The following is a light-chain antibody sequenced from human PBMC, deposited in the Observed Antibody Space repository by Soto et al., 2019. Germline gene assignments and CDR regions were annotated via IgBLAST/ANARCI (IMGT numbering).Light chain of an antibody. V-gene: IGKV3-20*01. CDR1: QRVTSGY. Sequence: PGARATLSCRASQRVTSGYLGWYQQKPGQAPRLLIYGASSRATGISDRFSGSGSGTDFTLTISRLEPEDFAVYYCQQYATSPPMYTFGQGTKVEIK. J-gene: IGKJ2*01. CDR2: GAS. CDR3: QQYATSPPMYT.